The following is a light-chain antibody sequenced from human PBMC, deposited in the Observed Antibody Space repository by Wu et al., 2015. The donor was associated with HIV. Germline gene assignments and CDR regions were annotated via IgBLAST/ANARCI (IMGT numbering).Light chain of an antibody. Sequence: DIQMTQSPSTLSASVGDRVTITCRANQSISSWLAWYQQKPGTAPKLLIYKASSLESGVPSRFSGSGSGTEFTLTISSLQPDDFATYYCQQLNSYPLTFGGGTKVDIK. CDR3: QQLNSYPLT. J-gene: IGKJ4*01. CDR2: KAS. V-gene: IGKV1-5*03. CDR1: QSISSW.